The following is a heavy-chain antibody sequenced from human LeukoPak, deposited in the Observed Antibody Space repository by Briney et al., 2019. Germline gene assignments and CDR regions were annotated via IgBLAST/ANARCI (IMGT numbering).Heavy chain of an antibody. CDR2: ISGSGDNT. Sequence: GGSLRLSCAASGFTFSSYAMSWVRQAPGKGLEWVSGISGSGDNTYYADSVKGRFTISRDNSKNTLYVQVNSLGTEDTAAYYCAKGSYYDSSGSFYFDYWGQGTLVAVSS. V-gene: IGHV3-23*01. CDR1: GFTFSSYA. J-gene: IGHJ4*02. CDR3: AKGSYYDSSGSFYFDY. D-gene: IGHD3-22*01.